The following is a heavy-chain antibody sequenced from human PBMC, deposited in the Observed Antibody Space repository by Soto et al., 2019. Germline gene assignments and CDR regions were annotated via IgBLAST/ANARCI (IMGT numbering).Heavy chain of an antibody. CDR2: VSGNGASL. J-gene: IGHJ4*02. CDR3: ARDTGYYGGNSLDS. V-gene: IGHV3-9*01. CDR1: GFSFNAYA. Sequence: EVQVVESGGSLIEVGGSLQLSCAASGFSFNAYAIHWVRQAPGQGLEWVSGVSGNGASLGYADSVKGRFTISRDSARNSVYLQMTSLRPEDTALDYCARDTGYYGGNSLDSWGQGALVTVSS. D-gene: IGHD4-17*01.